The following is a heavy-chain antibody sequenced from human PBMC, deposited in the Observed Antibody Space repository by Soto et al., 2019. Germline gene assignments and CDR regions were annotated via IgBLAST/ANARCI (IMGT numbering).Heavy chain of an antibody. Sequence: ASETLSLTCTVSGGSISSGGYYWSWIRQHPGKGLEWIGYIYYSGSTYYNPSLKSRVTISVDTSKNQFSLKLSSVTDADTAVYYCARGSSTSCLDYWGKGTLVTVSS. CDR1: GGSISSGGYY. J-gene: IGHJ4*02. CDR2: IYYSGST. D-gene: IGHD2-2*01. V-gene: IGHV4-31*03. CDR3: ARGSSTSCLDY.